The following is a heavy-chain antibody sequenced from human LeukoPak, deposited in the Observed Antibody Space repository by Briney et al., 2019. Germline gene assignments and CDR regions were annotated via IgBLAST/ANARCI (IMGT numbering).Heavy chain of an antibody. CDR2: IYTSGST. CDR3: AREDARDYVWGSYRYDY. V-gene: IGHV4-4*07. J-gene: IGHJ4*02. CDR1: GGSISSYY. Sequence: NASETLSLTCTVSGGSISSYYWSWIRQPAGKGLEWIGRIYTSGSTNYNPSLKSRVTMSVDTSKNQFSLKLSSVTAADTAVYYCAREDARDYVWGSYRYDYWGQETLVTVSS. D-gene: IGHD3-16*02.